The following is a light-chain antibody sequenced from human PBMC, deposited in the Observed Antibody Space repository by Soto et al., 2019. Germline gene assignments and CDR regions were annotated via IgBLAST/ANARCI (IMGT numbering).Light chain of an antibody. Sequence: SSLSASVGARVTITCRASQSISSYLNWYQQKPGKAPKLLIYAASSLQSGVPSRFSGSGSGTDFTLTISSLQPEDFATYYCQQSYSTPLTFGGGTKVDSK. CDR1: QSISSY. CDR3: QQSYSTPLT. J-gene: IGKJ4*01. V-gene: IGKV1-39*01. CDR2: AAS.